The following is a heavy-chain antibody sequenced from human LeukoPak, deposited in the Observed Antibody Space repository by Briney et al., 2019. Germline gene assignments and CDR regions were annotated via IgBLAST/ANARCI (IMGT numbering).Heavy chain of an antibody. D-gene: IGHD1-14*01. Sequence: ASVKVSCKASGFTFTSYDINWVRQASGQGLEWMGWMNPNNGNTGYAQKLQGRVTMTRDTSISTAYMELRGLRAEDTAVYYCAKGLDARIPEYFQHWGQGTLVTVSS. CDR3: AKGLDARIPEYFQH. CDR1: GFTFTSYD. V-gene: IGHV1-8*01. J-gene: IGHJ1*01. CDR2: MNPNNGNT.